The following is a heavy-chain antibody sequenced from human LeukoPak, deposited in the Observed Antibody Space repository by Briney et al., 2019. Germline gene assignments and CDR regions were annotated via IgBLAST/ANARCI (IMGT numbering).Heavy chain of an antibody. Sequence: SETLSLTCAVYCGSFSGYYWSLIRQPPGKGLEWIGEINHSGSTNYNPSLKSRVTISVDTSKNQFSLKLSSVTAADTAAYYCARREDILTGYYLDAFDIWGQGTMVTVSS. V-gene: IGHV4-34*01. CDR1: CGSFSGYY. CDR2: INHSGST. CDR3: ARREDILTGYYLDAFDI. D-gene: IGHD3-9*01. J-gene: IGHJ3*02.